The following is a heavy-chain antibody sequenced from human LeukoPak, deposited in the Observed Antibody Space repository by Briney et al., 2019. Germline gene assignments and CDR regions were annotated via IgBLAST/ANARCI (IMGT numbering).Heavy chain of an antibody. D-gene: IGHD1-1*01. V-gene: IGHV3-23*01. CDR1: GFSFSSNA. J-gene: IGHJ4*02. Sequence: PGGSLRLSCAASGFSFSSNAMSWVRQAPGKGLEWVSGISGSGGSTVYADSVKGRFTISRDNSRNTLYLQMNSLRAEDTAVNYCPKDATGTTAYYFDPWGQGTRVTVS. CDR2: ISGSGGST. CDR3: PKDATGTTAYYFDP.